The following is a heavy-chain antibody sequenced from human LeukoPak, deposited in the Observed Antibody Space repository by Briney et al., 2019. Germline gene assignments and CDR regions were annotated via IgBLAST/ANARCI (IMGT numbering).Heavy chain of an antibody. Sequence: GGSLRLSCAASGFSVSSNYMSWVRQAPGKGLEWVANIKQDGSEKYYEDSVKGRFTISRDNAKNSLYLQMNSLRAEDTAVYYCARVNYDFWSGRAYYMDVWGKGTTVTVSS. J-gene: IGHJ6*03. CDR2: IKQDGSEK. CDR1: GFSVSSNY. CDR3: ARVNYDFWSGRAYYMDV. V-gene: IGHV3-7*01. D-gene: IGHD3-3*01.